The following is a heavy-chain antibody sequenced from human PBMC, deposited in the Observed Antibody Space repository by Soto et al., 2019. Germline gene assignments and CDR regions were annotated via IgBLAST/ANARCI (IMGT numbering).Heavy chain of an antibody. J-gene: IGHJ4*02. D-gene: IGHD6-13*01. V-gene: IGHV3-74*03. Sequence: DVQLVESGGGLAQPGGSLRLSCTASGFSFSTYWMHWVRQVPGKGPVWVSRISGDGNTTTYADSVKGRFTISRDNANNILYLEINTLRAEDTAVYHCTRGPPVDSAGTGAHWGQGTLVTVSS. CDR2: ISGDGNTT. CDR1: GFSFSTYW. CDR3: TRGPPVDSAGTGAH.